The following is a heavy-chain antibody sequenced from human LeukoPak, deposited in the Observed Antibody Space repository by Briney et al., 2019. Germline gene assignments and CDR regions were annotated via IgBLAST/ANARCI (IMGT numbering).Heavy chain of an antibody. J-gene: IGHJ5*02. CDR3: AREYYRLGSYPRWFDP. CDR1: GGTFSTYA. V-gene: IGHV1-69*04. Sequence: SVKVSCKASGGTFSTYAISWVRQAPGQGLEWMGRIIPILGIANYAQKFQGRVTITADKSTSTAYMELSSLRSEDTAVYYCAREYYRLGSYPRWFDPWGQGTLVTVSS. CDR2: IIPILGIA. D-gene: IGHD3-16*02.